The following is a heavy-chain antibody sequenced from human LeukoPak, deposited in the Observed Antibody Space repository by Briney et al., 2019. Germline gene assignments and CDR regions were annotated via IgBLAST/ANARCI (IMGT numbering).Heavy chain of an antibody. CDR2: IYYSGST. J-gene: IGHJ4*02. CDR3: ARADSSGWYWQSYYFDY. D-gene: IGHD6-19*01. Sequence: WVRQPPGKGLEWIGSIYYSGSTYYNPSLKSRVTISVDTSKNQFSLKLSSVTAADTAVYYCARADSSGWYWQSYYFDYWGQGTLVTVSS. V-gene: IGHV4-39*01.